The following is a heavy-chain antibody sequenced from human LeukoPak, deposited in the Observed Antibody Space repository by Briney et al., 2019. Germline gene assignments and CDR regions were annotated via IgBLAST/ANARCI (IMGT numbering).Heavy chain of an antibody. Sequence: SETLSLTCTVSGGSISSYYWSWLRQPPGKGLEWIGYIYYSGSTNYNPSLKSRVTISVDTSKNQFSLKLSSVTAADTAVYYCARVGRKGVVVAATRFYYYYMDVWGKGTTVTISS. CDR3: ARVGRKGVVVAATRFYYYYMDV. V-gene: IGHV4-59*01. D-gene: IGHD2-15*01. CDR2: IYYSGST. J-gene: IGHJ6*03. CDR1: GGSISSYY.